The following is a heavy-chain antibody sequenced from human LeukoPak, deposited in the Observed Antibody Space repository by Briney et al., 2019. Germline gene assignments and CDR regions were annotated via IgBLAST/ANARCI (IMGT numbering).Heavy chain of an antibody. D-gene: IGHD2-15*01. J-gene: IGHJ5*02. CDR1: GYSISSGYY. CDR3: ARGIWFDP. Sequence: SETLSLTCAVSGYSISSGYYWGWIRQPPGKGLEWIGEINHSGSTNYNPSLKSRATISVDTSKNQFSLKLSSVTAADTAVYYCARGIWFDPWGQGTLVTVSS. V-gene: IGHV4-38-2*01. CDR2: INHSGST.